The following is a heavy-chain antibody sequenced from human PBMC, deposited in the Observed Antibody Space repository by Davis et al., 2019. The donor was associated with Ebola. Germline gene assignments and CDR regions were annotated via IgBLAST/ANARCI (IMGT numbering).Heavy chain of an antibody. CDR1: GGTLSSYA. V-gene: IGHV1-69*13. CDR3: AARIYYYDSNGYWP. J-gene: IGHJ5*02. D-gene: IGHD3-22*01. CDR2: IIPIFGTA. Sequence: SSVTVSCMASGGTLSSYAISWVRPAPGQGLEWMGGIIPIFGTANYAQKFQGRVTITADESTSTAHMELSSLRSEDTAVYYCAARIYYYDSNGYWPWGQGTLVTVSS.